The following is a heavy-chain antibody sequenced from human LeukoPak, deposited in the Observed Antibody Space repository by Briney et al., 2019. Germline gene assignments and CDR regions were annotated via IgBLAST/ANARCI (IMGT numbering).Heavy chain of an antibody. D-gene: IGHD5-18*01. CDR2: ISYTGTT. Sequence: PSETLSLTCTVSGDSISSYYWNWIRQPPGKGLEWIGYISYTGTTNDNPSLKSRVTISVDTSKNQFSLKLRSVTAADTAVYYCARDMVERDMVKSLGWFDPWGQGTLVTVSS. V-gene: IGHV4-59*01. CDR1: GDSISSYY. J-gene: IGHJ5*02. CDR3: ARDMVERDMVKSLGWFDP.